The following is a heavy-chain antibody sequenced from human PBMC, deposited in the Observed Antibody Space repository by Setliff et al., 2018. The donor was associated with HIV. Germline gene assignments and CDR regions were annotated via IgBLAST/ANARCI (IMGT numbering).Heavy chain of an antibody. CDR2: IHYSGST. D-gene: IGHD3-10*01. CDR1: GGCIDRSNYY. J-gene: IGHJ3*02. V-gene: IGHV4-39*07. Sequence: PSETLSLTCSVSGGCIDRSNYYWGWIRQSPGKGLEWIGNIHYSGSTYYNPSLKSRVTISIDTSKNQFSLNLSSVTAADSAVYYCAKLSRLTSLRNAFDIWGQGAVVTVSS. CDR3: AKLSRLTSLRNAFDI.